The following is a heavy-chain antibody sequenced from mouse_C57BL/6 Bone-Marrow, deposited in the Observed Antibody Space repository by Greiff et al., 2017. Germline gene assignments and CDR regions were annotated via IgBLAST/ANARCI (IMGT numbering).Heavy chain of an antibody. J-gene: IGHJ4*01. CDR1: GFTFTDYY. V-gene: IGHV7-3*01. Sequence: EVKVVESGGGLVQPGGSLSLSCAASGFTFTDYYMSWVRQPPGKALEWLGFIRNKANGYTIEYSASVKGRFTISRDNSISILYLQMNALRAEDSATSYCARCIYYGYYLYAMDYWGQGTSVTVSS. CDR2: IRNKANGYTI. D-gene: IGHD2-3*01. CDR3: ARCIYYGYYLYAMDY.